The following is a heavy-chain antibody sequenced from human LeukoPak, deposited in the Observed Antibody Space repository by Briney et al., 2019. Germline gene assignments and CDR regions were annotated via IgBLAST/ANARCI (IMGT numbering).Heavy chain of an antibody. J-gene: IGHJ4*02. CDR2: IWYDGSNK. CDR3: ARDSRRIAVAGRFDY. Sequence: GRSLRLSCAASGFTFSSYGMHWVRQAPGKGLEWVAVIWYDGSNKYYADSVKGQFTISRDNSKNTLYLQMNSLRAEDTAVYYCARDSRRIAVAGRFDYWGQGTLVTVSA. V-gene: IGHV3-33*01. CDR1: GFTFSSYG. D-gene: IGHD6-19*01.